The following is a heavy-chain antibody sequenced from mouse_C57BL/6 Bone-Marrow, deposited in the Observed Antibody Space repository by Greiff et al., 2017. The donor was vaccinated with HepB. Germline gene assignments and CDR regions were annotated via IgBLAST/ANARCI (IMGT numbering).Heavy chain of an antibody. V-gene: IGHV1-15*01. D-gene: IGHD2-3*01. Sequence: QVQLQQSGAELVRPGASVTLSCKASGYTFTDYEMHWVKQTPVHGLEWIGAIDPETGGTTYNQKFKGKAILTADKSSSTAYMELRSLTSEDSAVYYCTRSDDGYYWYWFAYWGQGTLVTVSA. J-gene: IGHJ3*01. CDR1: GYTFTDYE. CDR2: IDPETGGT. CDR3: TRSDDGYYWYWFAY.